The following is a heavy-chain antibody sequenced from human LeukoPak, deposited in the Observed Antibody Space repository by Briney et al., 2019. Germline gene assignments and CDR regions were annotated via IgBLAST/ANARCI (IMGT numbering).Heavy chain of an antibody. CDR3: ERVNYEYVPGSFRYSWFDP. CDR1: GFSASSNS. J-gene: IGHJ5*02. D-gene: IGHD3-16*02. V-gene: IGHV3-53*01. Sequence: GGSLRLSCAPSGFSASSNSMSWVRQAPGKGLEWVSVIYSGGTTDYADSVKGRFTISRDNSKNTLYLQINSLRTANTTVYHCERVNYEYVPGSFRYSWFDPWGQGTLVTVSS. CDR2: IYSGGTT.